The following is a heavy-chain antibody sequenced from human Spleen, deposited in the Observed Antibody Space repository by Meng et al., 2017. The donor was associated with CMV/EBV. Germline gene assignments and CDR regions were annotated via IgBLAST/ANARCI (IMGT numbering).Heavy chain of an antibody. V-gene: IGHV1-18*01. Sequence: ASVKVSCKASGYTFTSYGLTWVRRAPGQGLEWMGWISAYNGNTKYAQKLQGRVTMTTDTSTSTAYMELRSLRSDDTAVYYCARGNGVVSQIYYYYYGMDVWGQGTTVTVSS. D-gene: IGHD3-3*01. CDR2: ISAYNGNT. J-gene: IGHJ6*02. CDR1: GYTFTSYG. CDR3: ARGNGVVSQIYYYYYGMDV.